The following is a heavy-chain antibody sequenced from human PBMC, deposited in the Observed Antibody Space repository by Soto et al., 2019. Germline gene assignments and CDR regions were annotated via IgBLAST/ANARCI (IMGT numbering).Heavy chain of an antibody. CDR3: ASWYYYDSSGYWYDP. CDR2: IYYSGST. V-gene: IGHV4-59*01. Sequence: SETLSLTCTVSGCSISSYYWSWIRQPPGKGLEWIGYIYYSGSTNYNPSLKSRVTISLDTSKNQFSLKLSSVTAADTALYYCASWYYYDSSGYWYDPWGQGTLVTVSS. CDR1: GCSISSYY. J-gene: IGHJ5*02. D-gene: IGHD3-22*01.